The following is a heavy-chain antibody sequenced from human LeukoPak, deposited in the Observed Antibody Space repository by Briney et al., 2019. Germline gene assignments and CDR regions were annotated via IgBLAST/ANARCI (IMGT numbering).Heavy chain of an antibody. Sequence: ASVKVSCKASGYTFTGYYMHWVRQAPGRGLEWMGWINPNSGSTNYAQKFQGRVTMTRDTSISTAYMELSRLRSDDTAVYYCTRAGPHLNWFDPWGQGTLVTVSS. CDR1: GYTFTGYY. CDR2: INPNSGST. V-gene: IGHV1-2*02. J-gene: IGHJ5*02. CDR3: TRAGPHLNWFDP. D-gene: IGHD3-10*01.